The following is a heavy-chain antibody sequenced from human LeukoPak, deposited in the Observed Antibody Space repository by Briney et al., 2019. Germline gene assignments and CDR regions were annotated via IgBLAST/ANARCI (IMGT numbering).Heavy chain of an antibody. D-gene: IGHD6-19*01. CDR2: IYYSGST. CDR1: GGSISSYY. Sequence: PSETLSLTCTVSGGSISSYYWSWIRQPPGKGLEWIGYIYYSGSTNYNPSLKSRVTISVDTSKNQFSLKLSSVTAADTAVYYCARAPLAVAGSNWFDPWGQGTLVTVSS. J-gene: IGHJ5*02. V-gene: IGHV4-59*08. CDR3: ARAPLAVAGSNWFDP.